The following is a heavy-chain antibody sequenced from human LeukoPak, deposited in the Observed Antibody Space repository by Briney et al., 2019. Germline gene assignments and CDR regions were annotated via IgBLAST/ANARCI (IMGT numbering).Heavy chain of an antibody. V-gene: IGHV3-15*01. CDR3: TPTVRANGLTYFDY. CDR1: GFTFSNAW. CDR2: IKSKTDGGTT. D-gene: IGHD4-11*01. J-gene: IGHJ4*02. Sequence: GGSLRLSCAASGFTFSNAWMSWVRQAPGKGLEWVGRIKSKTDGGTTDYAAPVKGRFTISRDDSKNTLYLQMNSLKTEDTAVYYYTPTVRANGLTYFDYWGQGTLVTVSS.